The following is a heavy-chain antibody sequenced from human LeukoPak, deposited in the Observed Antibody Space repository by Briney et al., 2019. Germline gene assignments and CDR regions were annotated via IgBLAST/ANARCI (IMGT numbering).Heavy chain of an antibody. CDR3: ARDPSNSSGRMTWFDP. D-gene: IGHD6-19*01. J-gene: IGHJ5*02. V-gene: IGHV1-18*01. CDR2: ISAYNGDT. Sequence: GASVKVSCKASGYTFTSYGISWVRQAPGHGLEWMGWISAYNGDTNYGSRFQGRVTMTTDTSTSTAYMELRSLRSDDTAVYYCARDPSNSSGRMTWFDPWGQGTLVIVSS. CDR1: GYTFTSYG.